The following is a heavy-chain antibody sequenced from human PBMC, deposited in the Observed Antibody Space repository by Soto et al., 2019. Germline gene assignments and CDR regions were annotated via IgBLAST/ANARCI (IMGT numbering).Heavy chain of an antibody. CDR3: ARDRLRGYDSSGFYS. J-gene: IGHJ5*02. V-gene: IGHV1-18*01. CDR2: INPHSGHR. CDR1: GYSFRSYG. D-gene: IGHD3-22*01. Sequence: QVQLVQSGGELRRPGASVKVSCEAFGYSFRSYGINWVRQAPGQGLEGRGWINPHSGHRKYAPKFEDRLTMTTSTSANTVSLELKNLKSDDTATYYCARDRLRGYDSSGFYSWGQGTLVSVSS.